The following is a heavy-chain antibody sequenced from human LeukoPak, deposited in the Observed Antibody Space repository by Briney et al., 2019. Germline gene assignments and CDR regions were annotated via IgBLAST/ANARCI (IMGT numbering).Heavy chain of an antibody. D-gene: IGHD1-26*01. CDR1: GFTFSSYS. V-gene: IGHV3-48*01. Sequence: GGSLRLSCAASGFTFSSYSMNWVRQAPGKGLEWVSYISSSSSTIYYADSVKGRFTISRDNAKNSLYLQMNSLRAEDTAVYYCAKGSLLQWELPPHFDYWGQGTLVTVSS. J-gene: IGHJ4*02. CDR2: ISSSSSTI. CDR3: AKGSLLQWELPPHFDY.